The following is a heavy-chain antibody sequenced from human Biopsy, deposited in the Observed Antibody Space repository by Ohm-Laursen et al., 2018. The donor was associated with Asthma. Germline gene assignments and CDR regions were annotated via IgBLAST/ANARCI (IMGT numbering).Heavy chain of an antibody. J-gene: IGHJ4*02. CDR1: GFTFSSSA. CDR3: AKDFRGIAVAGDRGSDY. Sequence: GSLRLSCTASGFTFSSSAMSWVRQAPGKGLERVSAITGSGGTTYYADSVRGRFTISRDNSKSTLFLQMDSLSAEDTAVYYCAKDFRGIAVAGDRGSDYWGQGTLVTVSS. CDR2: ITGSGGTT. V-gene: IGHV3-23*01. D-gene: IGHD6-19*01.